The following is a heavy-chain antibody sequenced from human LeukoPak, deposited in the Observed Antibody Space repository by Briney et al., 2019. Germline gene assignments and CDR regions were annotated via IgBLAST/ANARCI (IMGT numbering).Heavy chain of an antibody. V-gene: IGHV1-2*02. D-gene: IGHD3-10*01. CDR2: INPNSGGT. J-gene: IGHJ6*03. CDR1: GYTFTGYY. CDR3: ARAGADKSKRYYYYYMDV. Sequence: ASVKVSCKASGYTFTGYYMHWVRQAPGQGLEWMGWINPNSGGTNYAQKFQGRVTMTRDTSISTAYMELSRLRSDDTAVYYCARAGADKSKRYYYYYMDVWGKGTTVTVSS.